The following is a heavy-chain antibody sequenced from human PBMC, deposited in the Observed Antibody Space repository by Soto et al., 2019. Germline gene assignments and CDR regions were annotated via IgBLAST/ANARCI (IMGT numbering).Heavy chain of an antibody. CDR2: IYWDGYQ. J-gene: IGHJ5*01. CDR1: GFSLSTDGVG. V-gene: IGHV2-5*02. Sequence: QITLEESGPTLVKPTQTLTLTCTFSGFSLSTDGVGVGWFRQPPGKALEWLALIYWDGYQRYSPSLRNKLSVTKDTSKTQLVLTMTKMHPVDTAPYFCARFVPLHSPNDFGPWGQGTLVTVPS. D-gene: IGHD2-2*01. CDR3: ARFVPLHSPNDFGP.